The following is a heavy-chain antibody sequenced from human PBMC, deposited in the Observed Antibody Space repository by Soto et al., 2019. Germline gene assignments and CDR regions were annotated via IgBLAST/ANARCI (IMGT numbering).Heavy chain of an antibody. D-gene: IGHD2-15*01. CDR1: GYTFTSYD. Sequence: ASVKVSCKASGYTFTSYDINWVRQATGQGLEWMGWMNPNSGNTGYAQKFQGRVTMTRNTSISTAYMELSSLRSEDTAVYYCARLPVVAASRNYYYYGMDVWGQGTTVTVS. J-gene: IGHJ6*02. CDR3: ARLPVVAASRNYYYYGMDV. V-gene: IGHV1-8*01. CDR2: MNPNSGNT.